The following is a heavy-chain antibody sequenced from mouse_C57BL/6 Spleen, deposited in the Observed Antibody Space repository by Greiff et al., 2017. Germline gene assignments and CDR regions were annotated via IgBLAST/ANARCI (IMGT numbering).Heavy chain of an antibody. V-gene: IGHV1-82*01. CDR2: IYPGDGDT. D-gene: IGHD1-1*01. J-gene: IGHJ4*01. CDR3: ARSGTTVVVPGAMDY. Sequence: QVQLQQSGPELVKPGASVKISCKASGYAFSSSWMNWVKQRPGKGLEWIGRIYPGDGDTNYNGKFKGKATLTADKSSSTAYMQLSSLTSEDSAVYFWARSGTTVVVPGAMDYWGQGTSVTVSS. CDR1: GYAFSSSW.